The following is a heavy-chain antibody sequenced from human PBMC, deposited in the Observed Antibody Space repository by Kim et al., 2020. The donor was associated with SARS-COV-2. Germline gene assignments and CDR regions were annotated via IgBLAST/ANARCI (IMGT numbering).Heavy chain of an antibody. J-gene: IGHJ4*02. Sequence: GGSLRLSCAASGLTFSKAWMSWVRRAPGKGLEWVGRIKSKTDGGTTDYGAPVKGRFTISRDDSKNTLYLQMNSLKTEDIAVYYCTTDLRYCTNTNCYEVDYWGQGTLVTVSS. V-gene: IGHV3-15*01. CDR2: IKSKTDGGTT. D-gene: IGHD2-2*01. CDR1: GLTFSKAW. CDR3: TTDLRYCTNTNCYEVDY.